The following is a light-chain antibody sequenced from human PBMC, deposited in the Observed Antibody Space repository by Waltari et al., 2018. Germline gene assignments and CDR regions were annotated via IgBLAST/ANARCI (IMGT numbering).Light chain of an antibody. CDR1: KLGDKY. V-gene: IGLV3-1*01. CDR3: QAWDSSTSGV. J-gene: IGLJ1*01. Sequence: SYELTQPSSVSVSPGQTASIPCSGDKLGDKYACWYQQKPGPSPVLVIYQDTKRPSRIPERFSGYNSGNTATLTISGTQAMDEADYYCQAWDSSTSGVFGTGTKVTVL. CDR2: QDT.